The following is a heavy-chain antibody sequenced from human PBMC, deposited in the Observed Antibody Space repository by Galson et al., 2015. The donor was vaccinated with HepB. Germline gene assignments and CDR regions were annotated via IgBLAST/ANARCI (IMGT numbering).Heavy chain of an antibody. Sequence: SLRLSCAASGFIFSSYWMHWVRQAPGKGLVWVSRTNPDGSITTCADSVKARFTISRDSAKNTLYLQMFGLRVEDTAVYYCTGDPYGDPNYDSWGQGTLVTVSS. CDR3: TGDPYGDPNYDS. D-gene: IGHD4-17*01. V-gene: IGHV3-74*01. CDR1: GFIFSSYW. J-gene: IGHJ4*02. CDR2: TNPDGSIT.